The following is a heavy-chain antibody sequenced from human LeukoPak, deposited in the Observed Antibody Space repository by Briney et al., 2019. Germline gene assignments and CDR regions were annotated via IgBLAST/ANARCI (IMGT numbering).Heavy chain of an antibody. V-gene: IGHV3-11*06. CDR1: GFTFSDYF. Sequence: GGSLRLSCAASGFTFSDYFMSWIRQAPGKGLEWVSYISSTSTYTKYADSVKGRFTISRDNAKNSLYLQMNSLRAEDTAVYYCAGGDGDYDYFDYWGQGILVTVSS. CDR3: AGGDGDYDYFDY. D-gene: IGHD4-17*01. J-gene: IGHJ4*02. CDR2: ISSTSTYT.